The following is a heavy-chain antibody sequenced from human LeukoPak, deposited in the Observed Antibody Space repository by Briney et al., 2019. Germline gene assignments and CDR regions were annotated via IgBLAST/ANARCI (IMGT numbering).Heavy chain of an antibody. Sequence: GASVKVSCKASGGTFSSYAISWVRQAPGQGLEWMGRIIPILGIANYAQKFQGRVTITADKSTSTAYMELSSLRSEDTAVYYCARGPTSSGWYEFNWGQGTLVTVSS. D-gene: IGHD6-19*01. CDR2: IIPILGIA. CDR3: ARGPTSSGWYEFN. J-gene: IGHJ4*02. CDR1: GGTFSSYA. V-gene: IGHV1-69*04.